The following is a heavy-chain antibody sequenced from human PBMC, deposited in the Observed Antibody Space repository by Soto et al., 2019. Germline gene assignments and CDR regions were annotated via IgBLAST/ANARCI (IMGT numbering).Heavy chain of an antibody. Sequence: KTSETLSLTCTASGGSISSSYWSWIRQHPGKGQERIGYFYYSGSTNYNPSLKSRVTISVDTSKNQFSLKLSSVTAADTAVYYCAGSPKPSLSGSYYNVYYYYYYMDVWGKGTTVTVSS. D-gene: IGHD3-10*01. CDR2: FYYSGST. CDR3: AGSPKPSLSGSYYNVYYYYYYMDV. CDR1: GGSISSSY. V-gene: IGHV4-59*01. J-gene: IGHJ6*03.